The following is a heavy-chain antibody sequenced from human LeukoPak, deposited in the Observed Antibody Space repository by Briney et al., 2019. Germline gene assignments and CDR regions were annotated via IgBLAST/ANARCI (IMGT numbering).Heavy chain of an antibody. CDR1: GFTFSSYG. CDR3: AKDLVVVPAAIWGSWFDP. Sequence: GGSLRLSCAASGFTFSSYGMHWVRQAPGKGLEWVAFIRYDGSNKYYADSVKGRFTISRDNSKNTLYLQMNSLRAEDTAVYYCAKDLVVVPAAIWGSWFDPWGQGTLVTVSS. D-gene: IGHD2-2*02. CDR2: IRYDGSNK. J-gene: IGHJ5*02. V-gene: IGHV3-30*02.